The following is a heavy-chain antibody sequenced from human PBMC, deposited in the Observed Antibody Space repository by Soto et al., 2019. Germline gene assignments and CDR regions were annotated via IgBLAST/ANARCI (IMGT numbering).Heavy chain of an antibody. D-gene: IGHD4-4*01. Sequence: QVQLVQSGAEVKKPGASVKVSCKASGYTFTNYGITWVRQAPGQGLEWMGWMNTYNGNTNYAQKVQDRVTMTTDTSTSTAYMELKSLRSDDTAVYFCASAQTPTESDHWGQGTLVTVSS. CDR2: MNTYNGNT. CDR3: ASAQTPTESDH. V-gene: IGHV1-18*01. J-gene: IGHJ4*02. CDR1: GYTFTNYG.